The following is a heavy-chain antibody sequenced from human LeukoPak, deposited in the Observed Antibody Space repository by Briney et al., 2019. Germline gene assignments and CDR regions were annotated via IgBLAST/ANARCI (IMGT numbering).Heavy chain of an antibody. J-gene: IGHJ4*02. Sequence: WGSLRLSCAASGFTFDDYGMSWVRHAPGKGLEWGSGINWNGGSTAYADSVKGRFTISRDNAKNSLYLQTNILRAEDTALYYCAREYSYGLDYWGQGTLVTVSS. CDR1: GFTFDDYG. CDR2: INWNGGST. V-gene: IGHV3-20*04. CDR3: AREYSYGLDY. D-gene: IGHD5-18*01.